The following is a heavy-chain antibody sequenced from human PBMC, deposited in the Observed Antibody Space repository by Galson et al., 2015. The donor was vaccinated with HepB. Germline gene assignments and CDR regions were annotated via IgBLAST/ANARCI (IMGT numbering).Heavy chain of an antibody. Sequence: SVKVSCKASGSTFNNYSLHWVRQAPGQGLEWMGWINPDIGDTIYAQKFQGWVTMTRDTSISTVYMELSRLKSDDTAVYYCARSPGGSYFFPDFWGQGTLVTVSS. CDR2: INPDIGDT. CDR1: GSTFNNYS. CDR3: ARSPGGSYFFPDF. V-gene: IGHV1-2*04. D-gene: IGHD1-26*01. J-gene: IGHJ4*02.